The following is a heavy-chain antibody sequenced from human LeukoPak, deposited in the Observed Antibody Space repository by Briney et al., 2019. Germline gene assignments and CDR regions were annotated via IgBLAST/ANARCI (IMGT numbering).Heavy chain of an antibody. CDR1: GYSFTSYR. CDR2: IYPGDSDT. V-gene: IGHV5-51*01. D-gene: IGHD6-19*01. CDR3: ATAVAGRWGAVDY. Sequence: GESLKISCKGPGYSFTSYRIGWMRQMPGKGLEWMGIIYPGDSDTRYSPSFQGQVTISADKSISTAYLQWSSLKASDTAMYYCATAVAGRWGAVDYWGQGSLVTVSS. J-gene: IGHJ4*02.